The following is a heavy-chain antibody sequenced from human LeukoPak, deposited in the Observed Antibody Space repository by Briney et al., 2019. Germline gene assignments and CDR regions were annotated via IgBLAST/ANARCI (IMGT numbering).Heavy chain of an antibody. J-gene: IGHJ2*01. CDR3: AAGSWELPDWYFDL. CDR2: ISAYNGNT. CDR1: GYTFTSYG. V-gene: IGHV1-18*01. D-gene: IGHD1-26*01. Sequence: ASVKVSCKASGYTFTSYGISWVRQAPGQGLEWMGWISAYNGNTNYAQKLQGRVTMTTDTSTSTAYVELRSLRSDDTAVYYCAAGSWELPDWYFDLWGRGTLVTVSS.